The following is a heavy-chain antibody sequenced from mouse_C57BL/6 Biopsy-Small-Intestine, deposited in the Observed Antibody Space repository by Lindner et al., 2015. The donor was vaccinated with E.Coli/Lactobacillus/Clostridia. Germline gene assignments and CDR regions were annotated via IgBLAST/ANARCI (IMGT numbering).Heavy chain of an antibody. V-gene: IGHV1S45*01. CDR1: GYIFENYA. CDR3: ARSSVYFEMSSHYAY. Sequence: SVKVSCKASGYIFENYAIGWVRQARGEGLEWVGWISGYNGNTRYSQKFQGRVTLTMDTSTSIGYMELTSLRSDDTAVYYCARSSVYFEMSSHYAYWGQGTPVTVSS. D-gene: IGHD2-4*01. CDR2: ISGYNGNT. J-gene: IGHJ4*01.